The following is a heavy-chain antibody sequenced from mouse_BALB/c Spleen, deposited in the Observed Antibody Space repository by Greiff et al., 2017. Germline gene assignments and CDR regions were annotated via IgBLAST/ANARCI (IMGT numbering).Heavy chain of an antibody. CDR1: GFNITDTY. CDR3: ARGDGYYDAMDY. D-gene: IGHD2-3*01. CDR2: IDPANGNT. V-gene: IGHV14-3*02. J-gene: IGHJ4*01. Sequence: VHVKQSGAELVKPGASVKLSCTASGFNITDTYMHWVKQRPEQGLEWIGRIDPANGNTKYDPKFPGKATITADTSSNTAYLQLSSLTSEDTAVYYCARGDGYYDAMDYWGQGTSVTVSS.